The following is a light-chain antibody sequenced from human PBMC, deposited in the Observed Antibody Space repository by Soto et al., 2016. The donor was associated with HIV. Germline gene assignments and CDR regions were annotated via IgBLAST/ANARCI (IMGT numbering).Light chain of an antibody. V-gene: IGLV3-25*03. CDR3: QSVDSSGTYRV. CDR1: ALPKQY. Sequence: SYELTQPPSVSVSPGQTARITCSGDALPKQYAYWYQQKPGQAPVLLICKDTERPSGIPERFSGSSSGTTVTLTISGVQAEDEADYYCQSVDSSGTYRVFGGGTKLTVL. J-gene: IGLJ2*01. CDR2: KDT.